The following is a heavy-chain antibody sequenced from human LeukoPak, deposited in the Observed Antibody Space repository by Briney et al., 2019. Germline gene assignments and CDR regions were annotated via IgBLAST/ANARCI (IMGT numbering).Heavy chain of an antibody. J-gene: IGHJ4*02. CDR1: GFTFSSYW. D-gene: IGHD2-15*01. CDR2: INQDGSEK. Sequence: GGSLRLSCAVSGFTFSSYWMSWVRQAPGKGLEWVANINQDGSEKYYVDSLEGRFTISRDNAKNSLFLQMNSLRAEDTAVYYCARDACSGGSCYAYWGQGTLVIVSS. CDR3: ARDACSGGSCYAY. V-gene: IGHV3-7*01.